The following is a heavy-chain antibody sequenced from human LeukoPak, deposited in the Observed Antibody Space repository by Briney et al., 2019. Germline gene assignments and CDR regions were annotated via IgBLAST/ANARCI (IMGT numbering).Heavy chain of an antibody. CDR1: GYSFTSYW. D-gene: IGHD2-15*01. CDR3: ARHMGRYCSGGSCYTAEYFQH. V-gene: IGHV5-51*01. CDR2: IYPGDSDT. J-gene: IGHJ1*01. Sequence: SGESLKISCKGSGYSFTSYWIGWVRQMPGKGLEWMGIIYPGDSDTRYSPSFQGQVTISADKSISTAYLQWSSLKASDTAMYYCARHMGRYCSGGSCYTAEYFQHWGQGTLVTVSS.